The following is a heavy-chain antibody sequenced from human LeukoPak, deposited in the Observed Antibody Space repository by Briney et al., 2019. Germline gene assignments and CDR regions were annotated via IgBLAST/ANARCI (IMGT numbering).Heavy chain of an antibody. CDR2: IRSKAYGGTT. J-gene: IGHJ4*02. V-gene: IGHV3-49*04. CDR3: TREPPEWLALLDY. D-gene: IGHD6-19*01. CDR1: GFTFGDYA. Sequence: GGSLRLSCTASGFTFGDYAMSWVRQAPGKGLEWVGFIRSKAYGGTTEYAASVKGRFTISRDDSKSIAYLQMNSLKTEDTAVYYCTREPPEWLALLDYWGQGNLVTVSS.